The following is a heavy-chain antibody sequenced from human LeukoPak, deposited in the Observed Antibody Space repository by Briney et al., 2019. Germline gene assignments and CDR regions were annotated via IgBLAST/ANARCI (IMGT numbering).Heavy chain of an antibody. J-gene: IGHJ4*02. D-gene: IGHD2-15*01. Sequence: TGGSLRLSCAGSGFSISGSVMHWVRQASGKGLEWVGRIRRKANNYATSYAASVKGRFTISRDDSKNTAYLQMNSLKTEDTAVYYCTGQDGGSGHYWGQGTLVTVSS. CDR2: IRRKANNYAT. CDR1: GFSISGSV. V-gene: IGHV3-73*01. CDR3: TGQDGGSGHY.